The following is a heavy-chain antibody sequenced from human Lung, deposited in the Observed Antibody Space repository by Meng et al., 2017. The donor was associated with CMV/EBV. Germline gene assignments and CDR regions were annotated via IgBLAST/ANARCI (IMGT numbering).Heavy chain of an antibody. CDR3: ARGLRAAANYYYYGMDV. CDR1: GFTFDDYG. J-gene: IGHJ6*02. D-gene: IGHD6-13*01. CDR2: INWNSGST. V-gene: IGHV3-20*03. Sequence: GGSLRLXXAASGFTFDDYGMSWVRQAPGKGLEWVSGINWNSGSTGFADSVKGRFTISRDNAKNSLYLQMNSLRAEDTALYYCARGLRAAANYYYYGMDVWGQGTTVTVSS.